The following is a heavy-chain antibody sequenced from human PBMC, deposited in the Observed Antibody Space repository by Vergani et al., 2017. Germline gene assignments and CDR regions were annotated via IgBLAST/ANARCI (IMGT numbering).Heavy chain of an antibody. D-gene: IGHD4-23*01. J-gene: IGHJ3*01. CDR3: ARDNKQLRPRAFDL. Sequence: QVQLQESGPGLVKPSQTLSLTCTVSGASINNDFYYWHWIRPPAGKGLEWIGRIYVSGITDYNSSLQSRVSMSVDTSKNQFSLTLTSVTAADTAVYYCARDNKQLRPRAFDLWGQGKMVTVSS. CDR1: GASINNDFYY. V-gene: IGHV4-61*02. CDR2: IYVSGIT.